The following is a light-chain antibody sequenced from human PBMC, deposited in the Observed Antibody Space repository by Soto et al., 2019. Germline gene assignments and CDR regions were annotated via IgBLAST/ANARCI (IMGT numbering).Light chain of an antibody. CDR2: DAY. J-gene: IGKJ3*01. CDR1: QSISSNY. Sequence: EIVLTQSPGTLSLSPGDRATLSCRASQSISSNYLAWYQQRPGQAPRLLMYDAYSRAAGNPDRFSGSGSGIYFTLNISQLEPEDFAVFYCHHYNRSPIFTFGPETTVEIK. V-gene: IGKV3-20*01. CDR3: HHYNRSPIFT.